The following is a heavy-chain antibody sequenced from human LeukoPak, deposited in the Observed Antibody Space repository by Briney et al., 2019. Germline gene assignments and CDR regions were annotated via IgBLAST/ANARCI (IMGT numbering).Heavy chain of an antibody. CDR3: ARGVIAVAPYFDY. V-gene: IGHV3-7*03. J-gene: IGHJ4*02. Sequence: PGGSLRLSCAASGFTFSSYWMSWVRQAPGKGLEWVANIKQDGSEKYYVDSVKGRFTISRDNAKNSLYLQMNSLRAEDTAVYYCARGVIAVAPYFDYWGQGTLVTVSS. D-gene: IGHD6-19*01. CDR1: GFTFSSYW. CDR2: IKQDGSEK.